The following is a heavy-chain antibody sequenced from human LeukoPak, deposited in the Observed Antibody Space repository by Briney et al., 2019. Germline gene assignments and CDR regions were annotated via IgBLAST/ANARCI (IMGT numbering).Heavy chain of an antibody. D-gene: IGHD3-10*01. Sequence: SETLSLTCTVSGGSISSSSYYWGWIRQPPGKGLEWIGSIYYSGSTYYNPSLKSRVTISVDTSKNQFSLKLSSVTAADTAVYYCARHAPPDVLLWFGEFEYYFDYWGQGTLVTVSS. CDR3: ARHAPPDVLLWFGEFEYYFDY. CDR2: IYYSGST. CDR1: GGSISSSSYY. J-gene: IGHJ4*02. V-gene: IGHV4-39*07.